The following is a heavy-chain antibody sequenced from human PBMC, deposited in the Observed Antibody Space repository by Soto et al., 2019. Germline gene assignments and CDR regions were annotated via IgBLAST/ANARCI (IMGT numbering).Heavy chain of an antibody. CDR1: GGTFSSYA. CDR3: ARSQGSSTSLEIYYYYYYGMDV. V-gene: IGHV1-69*01. J-gene: IGHJ6*02. Sequence: QVQLVQSGAEVKKPGSSVKVSCKASGGTFSSYAISWVRQAPGQGLEWMAGIIPISGTANYAQKFQGRVTITADESTSTAYMELSSRRSEDTAVYYCARSQGSSTSLEIYYYYYYGMDVWGQGTTVTVSS. D-gene: IGHD2-2*01. CDR2: IIPISGTA.